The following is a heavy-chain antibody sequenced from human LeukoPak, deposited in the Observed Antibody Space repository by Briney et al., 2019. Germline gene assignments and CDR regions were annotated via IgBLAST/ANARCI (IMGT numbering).Heavy chain of an antibody. J-gene: IGHJ4*02. CDR1: GFTFSSYA. Sequence: GGSLRLSCAASGFTFSSYAMHWVRQAPGKGLEWVAVISYDGSNKYYADSVKGRFTISRDNSKNTLYLQMNGLRAEDTAVYYCARDFGVHCSSTSCYSYFDYWGQGTLVTVSS. CDR2: ISYDGSNK. D-gene: IGHD2-2*02. V-gene: IGHV3-30*01. CDR3: ARDFGVHCSSTSCYSYFDY.